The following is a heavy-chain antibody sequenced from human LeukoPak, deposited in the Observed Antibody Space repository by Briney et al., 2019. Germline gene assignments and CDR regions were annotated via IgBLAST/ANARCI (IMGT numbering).Heavy chain of an antibody. D-gene: IGHD3-22*01. CDR2: ISAYNGNT. CDR3: ARRGDYYDSSGYYLDY. V-gene: IGHV1-18*01. Sequence: ASVKVSCKASGYTFTSYGTSWVRQAPGQGLGWMGWISAYNGNTNYAQKLQGRVTMTTDTSTSTAYMELRSLRSDDTAVYYCARRGDYYDSSGYYLDYWGQGTLVTVSS. J-gene: IGHJ4*02. CDR1: GYTFTSYG.